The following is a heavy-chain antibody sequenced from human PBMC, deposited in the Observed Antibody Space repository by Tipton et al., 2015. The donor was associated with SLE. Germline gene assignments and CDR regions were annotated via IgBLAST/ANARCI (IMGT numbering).Heavy chain of an antibody. D-gene: IGHD3-10*01. V-gene: IGHV3-23*01. CDR1: GFIFTSYT. J-gene: IGHJ2*01. Sequence: SPRLSCAASGFIFTSYTLTWFRQAPGKGLEWVGGISGSGRDSYYPRYEEGRFAVSRDNSKDTLFLQMYSLRVEDTAIYYCAKDGLLWFGDDAFDIWGRGTLVTVSS. CDR2: ISGSGRDS. CDR3: AKDGLLWFGDDAFDI.